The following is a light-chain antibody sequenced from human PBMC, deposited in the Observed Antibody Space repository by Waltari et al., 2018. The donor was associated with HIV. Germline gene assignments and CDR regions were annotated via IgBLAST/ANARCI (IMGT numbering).Light chain of an antibody. CDR1: QSVSSN. V-gene: IGKV3-15*01. Sequence: EKVMTQSPATLSVSPGERATLSCRARQSVSSNLAWYQQKPGQAPRLLIYDASTRATGIPGRFSGSGSGTEFTLTISSLQSEDFAVYYCQQYNSWPITFGQGTRLEIK. J-gene: IGKJ5*01. CDR2: DAS. CDR3: QQYNSWPIT.